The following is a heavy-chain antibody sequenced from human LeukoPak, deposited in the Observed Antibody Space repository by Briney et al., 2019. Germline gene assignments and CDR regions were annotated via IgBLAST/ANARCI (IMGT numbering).Heavy chain of an antibody. J-gene: IGHJ6*02. Sequence: PSETLSLTCTVSGGSISSYYWSWIRQPPGKGLEWIGYIYYSGSTNYNPSLKSRVTISVDTSKNQFSLKLSSVTAADTAVYYCARSPLIVVVPAANYYYYGMDVWGQGTTVTVSS. V-gene: IGHV4-59*08. CDR3: ARSPLIVVVPAANYYYYGMDV. CDR1: GGSISSYY. D-gene: IGHD2-2*01. CDR2: IYYSGST.